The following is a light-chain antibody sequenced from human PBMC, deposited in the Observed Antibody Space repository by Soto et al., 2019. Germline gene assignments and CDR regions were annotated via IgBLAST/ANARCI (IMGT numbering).Light chain of an antibody. Sequence: QSVLTQPPSVSAAPGQTVTISCSGSSSNIGNNYVSWYQQLPGTAPKLLLYDNNKRPSGIPDRFSGSKSATSATLDITGLQTGDGADYYCGTWDSSLSAVVFGGGTKLTVL. J-gene: IGLJ2*01. CDR2: DNN. CDR3: GTWDSSLSAVV. CDR1: SSNIGNNY. V-gene: IGLV1-51*01.